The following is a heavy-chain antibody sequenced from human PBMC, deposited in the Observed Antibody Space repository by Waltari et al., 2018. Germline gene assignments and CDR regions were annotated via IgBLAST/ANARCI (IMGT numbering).Heavy chain of an antibody. D-gene: IGHD3-3*01. V-gene: IGHV3-33*01. CDR2: IWYDGSNK. J-gene: IGHJ6*02. Sequence: QVQLVESGGGVVQPGRSLRLSCAASGFTFSSYGMHWVRQAPGKGLEWVAVIWYDGSNKYYADSVKGRFTISRDNSKNTLYLQMNSLRAEDTAVYYCARGGRFLEWFLYGMDVWGQGTTVTVSS. CDR1: GFTFSSYG. CDR3: ARGGRFLEWFLYGMDV.